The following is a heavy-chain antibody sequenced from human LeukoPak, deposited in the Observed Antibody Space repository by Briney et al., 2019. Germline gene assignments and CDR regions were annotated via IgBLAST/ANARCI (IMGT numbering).Heavy chain of an antibody. Sequence: PRGSLRLSCAASGFTFSSYGMHWVRQAPGKGLEWVAFIRYDGSNKYYADSVKGRFTISRDNSKNTLYLQMNSLRAEDTAVYYCAKGPWIGELSVPTSYWGQGTLVTVSS. J-gene: IGHJ4*02. V-gene: IGHV3-30*02. CDR2: IRYDGSNK. CDR1: GFTFSSYG. CDR3: AKGPWIGELSVPTSY. D-gene: IGHD3-10*01.